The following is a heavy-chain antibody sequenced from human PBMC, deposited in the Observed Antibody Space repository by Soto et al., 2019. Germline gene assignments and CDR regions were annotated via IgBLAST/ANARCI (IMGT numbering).Heavy chain of an antibody. Sequence: QVQLVQSGAEVQPPGASVRVSCKASGYTFTAQPLHCVRPAPGQRLEWMGWIHPGNGQTQYSQRFQGRVSLTRDTSAITAYMYVGSVRYDDTALYDCASRPDLGMGPFDCWGQGTLVTVSS. CDR1: GYTFTAQP. CDR3: ASRPDLGMGPFDC. V-gene: IGHV1-3*01. CDR2: IHPGNGQT. D-gene: IGHD7-27*01. J-gene: IGHJ4*02.